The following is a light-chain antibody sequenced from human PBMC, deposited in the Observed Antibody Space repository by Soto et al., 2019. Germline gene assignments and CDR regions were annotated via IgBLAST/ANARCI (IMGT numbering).Light chain of an antibody. Sequence: DIQMTQSPSTLSASVGDRVTITSRASQSISTWLAWYQQKPGKAPKLLIYDASILEGGVPSRFSGSGSGTEFTLTISSLQPDDFATYYCQQYNSFSGVTFGPGTKVDNK. V-gene: IGKV1-5*01. CDR1: QSISTW. CDR2: DAS. CDR3: QQYNSFSGVT. J-gene: IGKJ3*01.